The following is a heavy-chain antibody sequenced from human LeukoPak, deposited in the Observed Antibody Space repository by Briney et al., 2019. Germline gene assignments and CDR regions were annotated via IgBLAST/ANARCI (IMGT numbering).Heavy chain of an antibody. D-gene: IGHD2-2*02. Sequence: GRSLRLSCAASGSTFSSYAMHWVRQAPGKGLEWVAVISYDGSNKYYADSVKGRFTISRDNSKNTLYLQMNSLRAEDTAVYYCARGYCSSTSCYTDAGETNWFDPWGQGTLVTVSS. CDR3: ARGYCSSTSCYTDAGETNWFDP. J-gene: IGHJ5*02. CDR1: GSTFSSYA. CDR2: ISYDGSNK. V-gene: IGHV3-30*01.